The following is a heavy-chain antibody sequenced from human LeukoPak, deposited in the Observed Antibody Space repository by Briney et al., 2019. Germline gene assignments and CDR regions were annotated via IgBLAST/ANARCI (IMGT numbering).Heavy chain of an antibody. Sequence: GGSLRLSCAASGFTFDDYAMHWVRQAPGKGLEWVSGISWNSGSIGHADSVKGRFTISRDNAKNSLYLQMNSLRAEDTALYYCAKDLQQTPDYMDVWGKGTTVTVSS. J-gene: IGHJ6*03. D-gene: IGHD6-13*01. CDR3: AKDLQQTPDYMDV. CDR1: GFTFDDYA. CDR2: ISWNSGSI. V-gene: IGHV3-9*01.